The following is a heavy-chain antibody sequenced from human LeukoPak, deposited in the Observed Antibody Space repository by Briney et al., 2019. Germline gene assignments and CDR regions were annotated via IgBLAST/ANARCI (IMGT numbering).Heavy chain of an antibody. CDR2: IKQDGSEK. D-gene: IGHD6-13*01. J-gene: IGHJ4*02. Sequence: PSETLSLTCTVSGGSISSYYWSWVRQAPGKGLEWVANIKQDGSEKYYVDSVKGRFTISRDNAKNSLYLQMNSLRAEDTAVYYCARVSLDGSSWYLGYWGQGTLVTVSS. V-gene: IGHV3-7*03. CDR3: ARVSLDGSSWYLGY. CDR1: GGSISSYY.